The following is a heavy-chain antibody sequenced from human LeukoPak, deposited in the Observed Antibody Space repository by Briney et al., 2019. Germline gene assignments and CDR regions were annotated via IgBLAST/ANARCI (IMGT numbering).Heavy chain of an antibody. CDR3: ASPHNWYYYDSSGPVFDY. CDR2: FDPEDGET. Sequence: GASVNVSCKVSGYTLTELSMHWVRQAPGKGLEWMGGFDPEDGETIYAQKFQSRVTMTEDTSTDTAYMELSSLRSEDTAVYYCASPHNWYYYDSSGPVFDYWGQGTLVTVSS. D-gene: IGHD3-22*01. V-gene: IGHV1-24*01. CDR1: GYTLTELS. J-gene: IGHJ4*02.